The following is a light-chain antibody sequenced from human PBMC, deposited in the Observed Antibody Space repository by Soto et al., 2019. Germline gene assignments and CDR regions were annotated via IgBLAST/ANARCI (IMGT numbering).Light chain of an antibody. CDR2: GAS. V-gene: IGKV3-20*01. CDR1: QSVSSTY. CDR3: HQYGSSRHT. Sequence: EIVLTQSPGTLSLSPVERATLSCMASQSVSSTYLAWYRQKPGQAPRLLIYGASSRAIGIPDRFSGSGSGTDFTLTISRLEPEDFAVYYCHQYGSSRHTFGQGTKVDI. J-gene: IGKJ2*01.